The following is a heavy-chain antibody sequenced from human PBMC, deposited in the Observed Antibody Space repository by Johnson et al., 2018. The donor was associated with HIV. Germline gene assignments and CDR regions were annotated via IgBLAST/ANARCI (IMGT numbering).Heavy chain of an antibody. Sequence: QVQLVESGGGVVQPGRSLRASCAASGFGFSRYVMHWVRQAPGKWLEWVAIMWYDGSHLGCADSVKDRFTISRDVSKNTVYLQMSSLKPEDTAVYYCTRDRIQIWSYVGTFDTWGPGALVTVSS. D-gene: IGHD5-18*01. J-gene: IGHJ3*02. V-gene: IGHV3-33*08. CDR1: GFGFSRYV. CDR3: TRDRIQIWSYVGTFDT. CDR2: MWYDGSHL.